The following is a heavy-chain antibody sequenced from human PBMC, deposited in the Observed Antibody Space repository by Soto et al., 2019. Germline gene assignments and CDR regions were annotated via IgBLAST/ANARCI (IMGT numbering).Heavy chain of an antibody. Sequence: QFVQSGAEVTKPGASVKVSCKTSGYNFSAHYIHWVRQPPGQGLERMGWISPRRGDHHSADKFQARLTLTTDTATTTAFMHLSGLRVNDSAVYYCAKGGGYGHGHWGQGTPIIVSS. CDR1: GYNFSAHY. J-gene: IGHJ4*02. D-gene: IGHD5-12*01. CDR2: ISPRRGDH. V-gene: IGHV1-2*02. CDR3: AKGGGYGHGH.